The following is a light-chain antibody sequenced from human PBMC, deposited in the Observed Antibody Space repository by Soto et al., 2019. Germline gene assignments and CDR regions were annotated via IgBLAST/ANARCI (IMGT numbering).Light chain of an antibody. CDR1: QTVSSH. Sequence: TQSPATLSVSPGEGPNLSYRASQTVSSHLAWYQQKPGQAPRLLIYGASTRATGSPARFSGSGSGTEFTLTISSLQPEDFATYYCQQANSFPFTFGGGTKVDIK. V-gene: IGKV3-15*01. J-gene: IGKJ4*01. CDR3: QQANSFPFT. CDR2: GAS.